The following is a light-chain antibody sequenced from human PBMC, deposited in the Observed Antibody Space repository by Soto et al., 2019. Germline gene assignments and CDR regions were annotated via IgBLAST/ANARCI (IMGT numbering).Light chain of an antibody. V-gene: IGKV3-11*01. CDR3: HQRSKWPKT. CDR1: QSVTTQ. Sequence: DIVLTQYPATLSLSPGERATLSCRASQSVTTQLAWYQHIRGQAPRLVIYDASTRATGIPPRFSGSGSGTDFTLTISSLEPEDSGVYYCHQRSKWPKTFGQGTTVEIK. J-gene: IGKJ1*01. CDR2: DAS.